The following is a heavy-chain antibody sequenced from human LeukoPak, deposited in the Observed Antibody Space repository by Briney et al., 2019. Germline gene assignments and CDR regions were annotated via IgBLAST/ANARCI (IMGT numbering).Heavy chain of an antibody. CDR1: GGSFSGYY. V-gene: IGHV4-34*01. J-gene: IGHJ5*02. CDR2: INHSGST. CDR3: ARGMSAAYDYNWFDD. Sequence: PSETLSLTCAVYGGSFSGYYWSWIRQPPGKGLEWIGEINHSGSTNYNPSLKSRVTISVDTSKNQFSLKLSSVTAADTAVYFCARGMSAAYDYNWFDDWGQGTLVTVSS. D-gene: IGHD5-12*01.